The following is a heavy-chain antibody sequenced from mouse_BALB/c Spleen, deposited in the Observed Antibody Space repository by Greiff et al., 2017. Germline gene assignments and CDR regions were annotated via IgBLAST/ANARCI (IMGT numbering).Heavy chain of an antibody. CDR3: ARDNLRWAMDY. J-gene: IGHJ4*01. CDR1: GFSLTSYG. V-gene: IGHV2-9*02. Sequence: VKLMESGPGLVAPSQSLSITCTVSGFSLTSYGVHWVRQPPGKGLEWLGVIWAGGSTNYNSALMSRLSISKDNSKSQVFLKMNSLQTDDTAMYYCARDNLRWAMDYWGQGTSVTVSS. D-gene: IGHD1-1*01. CDR2: IWAGGST.